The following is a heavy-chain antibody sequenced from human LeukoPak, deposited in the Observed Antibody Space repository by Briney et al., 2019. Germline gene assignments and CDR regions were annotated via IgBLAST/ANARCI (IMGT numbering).Heavy chain of an antibody. CDR2: ISTSSSYI. CDR1: GFTFSSYN. J-gene: IGHJ6*04. Sequence: GGSLRLSCAASGFTFSSYNMNWVRQAPGKGLEWVSSISTSSSYIYYTDSVKGRFTISRDNAKNSLYLQMNSLRAEDTAVYYCAELGITMIGGVWGKGTTVTISS. CDR3: AELGITMIGGV. D-gene: IGHD3-10*02. V-gene: IGHV3-21*01.